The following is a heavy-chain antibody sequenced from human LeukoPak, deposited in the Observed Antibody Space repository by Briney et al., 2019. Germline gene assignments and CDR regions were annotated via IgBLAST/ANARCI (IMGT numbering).Heavy chain of an antibody. CDR2: IYYSGIT. CDR3: ARASGAFVY. J-gene: IGHJ4*02. CDR1: GGSISSSY. Sequence: KPSETLSLTCTVSGGSISSSYWSWIRQPPGKGLEWIGYIYYSGITNYNPSLKSRVTISLDTSKNQFSLKLNSVTAADTAVYYCARASGAFVYWGQGALVNVSS. V-gene: IGHV4-59*01.